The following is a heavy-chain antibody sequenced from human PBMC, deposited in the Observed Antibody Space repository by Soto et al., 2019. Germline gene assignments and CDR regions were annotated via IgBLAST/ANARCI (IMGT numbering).Heavy chain of an antibody. CDR3: VRGGSANYYGLFDS. CDR1: GFTFSSYW. D-gene: IGHD1-26*01. Sequence: EVQLVESGGGLVQPGGSRRLSCAASGFTFSSYWMHWVRQVPGKGLVWVSRIKSDASTIMHADSVKGRFTISRDNAKNTLYLQVNSLRPEDTAVYYCVRGGSANYYGLFDSWGQGTLVTVSS. CDR2: IKSDASTI. J-gene: IGHJ4*02. V-gene: IGHV3-74*03.